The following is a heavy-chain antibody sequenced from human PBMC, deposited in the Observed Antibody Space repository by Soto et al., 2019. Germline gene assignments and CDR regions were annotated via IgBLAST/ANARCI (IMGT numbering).Heavy chain of an antibody. CDR3: ARRYCSGGSCYSLPAYYYYGMDV. D-gene: IGHD2-15*01. Sequence: SETLSLTCAVYGGSFSGYYWSWIRQPPGKGLEWIGEINHSGSTNYNPSLKSRVTISVDTSKNQFSLKLSSVTAADTAVYYCARRYCSGGSCYSLPAYYYYGMDVWGQGTTVTVSS. CDR1: GGSFSGYY. J-gene: IGHJ6*02. CDR2: INHSGST. V-gene: IGHV4-34*01.